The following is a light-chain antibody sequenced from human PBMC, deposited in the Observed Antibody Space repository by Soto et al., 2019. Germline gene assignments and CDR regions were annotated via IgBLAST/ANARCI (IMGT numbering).Light chain of an antibody. CDR3: HQYGTSPLT. CDR1: QSVSNNY. Sequence: EIVLTQSPGTLSLSPGERATLSCRASQSVSNNYLAWYQQKPGQAPRLLILGASTRATGIPDRFSGSGSGTDFTLTISGLEPEDSAVFFCHQYGTSPLTFGGGTKVEIK. J-gene: IGKJ4*01. CDR2: GAS. V-gene: IGKV3-20*01.